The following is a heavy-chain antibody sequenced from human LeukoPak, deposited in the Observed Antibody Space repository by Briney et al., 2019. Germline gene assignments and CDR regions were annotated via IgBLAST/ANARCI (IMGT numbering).Heavy chain of an antibody. J-gene: IGHJ3*02. Sequence: ASVKVSCKVSGYTLTELSMHWVRQAPGKGLEWMGGFDAEDGETIYAQKFQGRVTMTEDTSTDTAYMDLSSLRSEDTAVYYCATPVSAAKLAGAFDIWGQGTMVTVSS. D-gene: IGHD2-2*01. CDR2: FDAEDGET. CDR3: ATPVSAAKLAGAFDI. V-gene: IGHV1-24*01. CDR1: GYTLTELS.